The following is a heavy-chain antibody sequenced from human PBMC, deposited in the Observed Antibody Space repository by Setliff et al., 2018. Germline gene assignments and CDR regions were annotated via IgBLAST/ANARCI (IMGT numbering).Heavy chain of an antibody. V-gene: IGHV4-38-2*01. CDR1: GYSISSGYY. J-gene: IGHJ5*02. D-gene: IGHD6-6*01. Sequence: TSETLSLTCAVSGYSISSGYYWGWIRQPPGKGLEWIGSIYHSGSTYYNPSLKSRVTISVDTSKNQFSLKLSSVTAADTAVYYRARHVLGYSSSYNWFDPWGQGTLVTVSS. CDR3: ARHVLGYSSSYNWFDP. CDR2: IYHSGST.